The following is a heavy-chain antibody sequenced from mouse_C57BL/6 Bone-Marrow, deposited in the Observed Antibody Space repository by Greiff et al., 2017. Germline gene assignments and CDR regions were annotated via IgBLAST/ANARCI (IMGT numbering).Heavy chain of an antibody. D-gene: IGHD1-1*01. Sequence: VQLQQSGPELVKPGASVKISCKASGYTFTDYYMNWVKQSHGKSLEWIGDINPNNGGTSYNQKFKGKATLTVDKSSSTAYMELRSLTSEDSAVYYCERGSFYYYGSSWYFDVWGTGTTVTVSS. V-gene: IGHV1-26*01. CDR2: INPNNGGT. CDR1: GYTFTDYY. J-gene: IGHJ1*03. CDR3: ERGSFYYYGSSWYFDV.